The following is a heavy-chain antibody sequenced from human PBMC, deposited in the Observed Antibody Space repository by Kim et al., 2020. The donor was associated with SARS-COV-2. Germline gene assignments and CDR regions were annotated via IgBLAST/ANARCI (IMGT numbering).Heavy chain of an antibody. V-gene: IGHV3-48*02. D-gene: IGHD2-2*01. Sequence: GGSLRLSCAASGFTFSSYSMNWVRQAPGKGLEWVSYISSSSSTIYYADSVKGRFTISRDNAKNSLYLQMNSLRDEDTAVYYCARDTSDIVVDVYYYGMDVWGQGTTVTVSS. CDR2: ISSSSSTI. CDR3: ARDTSDIVVDVYYYGMDV. J-gene: IGHJ6*02. CDR1: GFTFSSYS.